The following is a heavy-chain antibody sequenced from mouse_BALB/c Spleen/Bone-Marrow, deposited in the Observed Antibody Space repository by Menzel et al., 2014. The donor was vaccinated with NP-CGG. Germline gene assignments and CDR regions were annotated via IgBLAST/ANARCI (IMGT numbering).Heavy chain of an antibody. V-gene: IGHV4-1*02. D-gene: IGHD2-1*01. J-gene: IGHJ2*01. CDR1: GFDFSRYW. CDR3: AGQGYYGKGDY. CDR2: INPDSSTI. Sequence: EVQGVESGGGLVQPGGSLKLSCAASGFDFSRYWMGWVRQAPGKGLEWIGEINPDSSTINYTPSLKDKFIISRDDAKNTLYLQMSKVRSEDTALYYCAGQGYYGKGDYWGQGTTLTVSS.